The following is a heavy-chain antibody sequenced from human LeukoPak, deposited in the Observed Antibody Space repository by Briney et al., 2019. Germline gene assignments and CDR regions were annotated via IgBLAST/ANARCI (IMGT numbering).Heavy chain of an antibody. CDR3: ARDRGHSSSWYLEGFFDY. Sequence: GGSLRLSCAASGLTFSSYSMNWVRQAPGKGLEWVSYISSSSSTIYYADSVKGRFTISRDNAKNSLYLQMNSLRAEDTAVYYCARDRGHSSSWYLEGFFDYWGQGTLVTVSS. J-gene: IGHJ4*02. V-gene: IGHV3-48*01. CDR1: GLTFSSYS. CDR2: ISSSSSTI. D-gene: IGHD6-13*01.